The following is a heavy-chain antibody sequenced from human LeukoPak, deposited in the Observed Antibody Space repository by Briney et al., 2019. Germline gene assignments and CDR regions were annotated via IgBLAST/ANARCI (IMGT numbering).Heavy chain of an antibody. CDR2: SYYGGST. D-gene: IGHD6-13*01. CDR3: ARGMGIAPKFDP. V-gene: IGHV4-59*08. CDR1: GGSIRSFY. J-gene: IGHJ5*02. Sequence: SETLSLTCTVSGGSIRSFYWSWIRQPPGKGLEWIGYSYYGGSTNYNPSLKSRVTISVDTSKDQFSLKLGSVTAADTAVYYCARGMGIAPKFDPWGQGTLVTVSS.